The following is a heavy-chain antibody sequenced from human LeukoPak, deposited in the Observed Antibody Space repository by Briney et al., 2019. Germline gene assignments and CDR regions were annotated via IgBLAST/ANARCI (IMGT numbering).Heavy chain of an antibody. D-gene: IGHD7-27*01. V-gene: IGHV4-39*07. CDR2: IYDSGST. CDR3: ARDRGEHFDY. J-gene: IGHJ4*02. Sequence: SETLSLTCTVSGGSIRSSYYYWGWIRQPPGKGLEWIGSIYDSGSTYYNPSLKSRVTISVDTSKNQFSLKLSSVTAADTAVYYCARDRGEHFDYWGQGTLVTVSS. CDR1: GGSIRSSYYY.